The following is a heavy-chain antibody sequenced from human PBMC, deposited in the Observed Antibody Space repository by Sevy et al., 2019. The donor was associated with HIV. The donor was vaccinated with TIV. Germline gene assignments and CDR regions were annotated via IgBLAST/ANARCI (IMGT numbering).Heavy chain of an antibody. CDR3: AKEWSLLSDWYGEVDY. CDR1: GFTFTNYG. J-gene: IGHJ4*02. CDR2: ISDSGANT. V-gene: IGHV3-23*01. Sequence: GGSLRLSCAASGFTFTNYGMHWVRQAPGKGLEWVSGISDSGANTYYADSVRGRFTVSRDNSKNTAYLQLNSLRAEDTAIYYCAKEWSLLSDWYGEVDYWGQGTLVTVSS. D-gene: IGHD6-19*01.